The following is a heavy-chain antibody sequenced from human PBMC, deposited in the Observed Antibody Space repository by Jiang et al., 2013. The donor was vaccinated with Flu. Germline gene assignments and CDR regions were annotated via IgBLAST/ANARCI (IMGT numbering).Heavy chain of an antibody. CDR2: IDPSDSYT. V-gene: IGHV5-10-1*01. D-gene: IGHD3-10*01. J-gene: IGHJ4*02. CDR1: GYSFTSYW. Sequence: AEVKKPGESLRISCKGSGYSFTSYWISWVRQMPGKGLEWMGRIDPSDSYTNYSPSFQGHVTISADKSISTAYLQWSSLKASDTAMYYCARRRASGFGDFRVNYFDYWGQGTLVTVSS. CDR3: ARRRASGFGDFRVNYFDY.